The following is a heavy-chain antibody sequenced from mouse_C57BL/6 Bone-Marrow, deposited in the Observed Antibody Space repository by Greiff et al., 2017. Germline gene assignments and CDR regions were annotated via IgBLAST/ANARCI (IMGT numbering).Heavy chain of an antibody. CDR2: IDPETGGT. Sequence: VQLQQSGAELVRPGASVTLSCKASGYTFTDYEMHWVKQTPVHGLEWIGAIDPETGGTAYNQKFKGTAILTADKSSSTAYMELRSLTSEDSAVYYCTRGQLRGGFAYWGQGTLVTVSA. CDR3: TRGQLRGGFAY. D-gene: IGHD3-2*02. V-gene: IGHV1-15*01. CDR1: GYTFTDYE. J-gene: IGHJ3*01.